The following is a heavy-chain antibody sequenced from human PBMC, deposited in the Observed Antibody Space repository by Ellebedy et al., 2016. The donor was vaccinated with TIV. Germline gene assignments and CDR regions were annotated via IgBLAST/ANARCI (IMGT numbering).Heavy chain of an antibody. Sequence: MPSETLSLTCTVSGGSISSYYWRWIRQPPGKGLEWIGYIYYSGSTNYNPALKSRVTISVDTSKNQFSLNLSSVTAADTAVYYCARVQTGLNPWGQGTLVTVSS. D-gene: IGHD1-14*01. J-gene: IGHJ5*02. CDR1: GGSISSYY. CDR3: ARVQTGLNP. V-gene: IGHV4-59*01. CDR2: IYYSGST.